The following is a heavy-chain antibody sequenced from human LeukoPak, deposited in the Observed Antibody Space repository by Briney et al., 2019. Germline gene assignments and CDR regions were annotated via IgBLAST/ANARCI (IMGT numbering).Heavy chain of an antibody. CDR1: GFTFSSYW. CDR2: IKQDGSEK. CDR3: ARGKWLLLEMGAFDI. J-gene: IGHJ3*02. D-gene: IGHD3-22*01. Sequence: GGSLRLSCAASGFTFSSYWMSWVRQAPGKGLEWVANIKQDGSEKYYVDSVKGRFTNSRDNAKNSLYLQMNSLRAEDTAVYYCARGKWLLLEMGAFDIWGQGTMVTVSS. V-gene: IGHV3-7*01.